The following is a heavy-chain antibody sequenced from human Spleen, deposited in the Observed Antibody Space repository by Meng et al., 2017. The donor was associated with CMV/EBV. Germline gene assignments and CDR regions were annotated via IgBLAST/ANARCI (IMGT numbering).Heavy chain of an antibody. D-gene: IGHD6-13*01. Sequence: ASGFTFSSYTMHWVRQAPGKGLEWLTVMSYDGGNKYYADSVKGRFTISKDNSKNTLYLQMNSLRAEDTAVYYCARDRSSWYDGWFDPWGQGTLVTVSS. CDR1: GFTFSSYT. CDR2: MSYDGGNK. V-gene: IGHV3-30*04. J-gene: IGHJ5*02. CDR3: ARDRSSWYDGWFDP.